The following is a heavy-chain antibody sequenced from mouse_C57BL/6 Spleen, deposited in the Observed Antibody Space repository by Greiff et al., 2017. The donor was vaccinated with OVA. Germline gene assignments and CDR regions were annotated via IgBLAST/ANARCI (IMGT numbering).Heavy chain of an antibody. CDR1: GYTFTSYW. CDR3: ARGGPRITWFAY. Sequence: QVQLKQPGAELVMPGASVKLSCKASGYTFTSYWMHWVKQRPGKGLEWLGEIDPSDSYTKYNQKFKGKSTLTVDKSSSTAYMQRSSLTSEDSAVYYCARGGPRITWFAYWGQGTLVTVSA. J-gene: IGHJ3*01. CDR2: IDPSDSYT. D-gene: IGHD1-3*01. V-gene: IGHV1-69*01.